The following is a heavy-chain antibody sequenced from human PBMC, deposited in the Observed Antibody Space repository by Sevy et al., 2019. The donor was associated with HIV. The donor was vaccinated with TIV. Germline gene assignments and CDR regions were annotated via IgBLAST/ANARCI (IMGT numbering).Heavy chain of an antibody. D-gene: IGHD2-21*01. V-gene: IGHV3-30*02. CDR1: GFSYSSYG. Sequence: GGSLRLSCAASGFSYSSYGMHWVRQAPGKGLEWVAYIQYDGSNKDYADSVKGRFTISRDNSKNTLVLQMNSLRVEDPAVYYCVNEGGGEGGDHWGQGTMVTVSS. J-gene: IGHJ4*02. CDR3: VNEGGGEGGDH. CDR2: IQYDGSNK.